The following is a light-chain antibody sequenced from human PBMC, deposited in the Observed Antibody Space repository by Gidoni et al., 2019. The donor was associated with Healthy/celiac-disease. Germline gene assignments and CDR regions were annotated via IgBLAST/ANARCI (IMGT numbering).Light chain of an antibody. Sequence: ELGMTQSPATLSASPGERATLSCRASQSVSSNVAWYQQKPGQAPRLLIYGASTRATGIPARFSGSGSGTEFTLTISSLQSEDFAVYYCQQYNNWPFTFGGGTKVEIK. J-gene: IGKJ4*01. CDR2: GAS. V-gene: IGKV3-15*01. CDR3: QQYNNWPFT. CDR1: QSVSSN.